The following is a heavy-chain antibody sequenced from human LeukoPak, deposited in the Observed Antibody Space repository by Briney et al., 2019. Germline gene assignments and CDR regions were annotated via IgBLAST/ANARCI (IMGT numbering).Heavy chain of an antibody. J-gene: IGHJ4*02. Sequence: GGSLRLSCAASGFTFSSYAMSWVRQAPGQGLEWVSAISGSGGNTYYADPVKGWFTLSRDNSKNTLYLQMNSLRAEDTAVYYCAKDRGERWLQFWDSWGQGTLVTVSS. CDR1: GFTFSSYA. D-gene: IGHD5-24*01. CDR3: AKDRGERWLQFWDS. V-gene: IGHV3-23*01. CDR2: ISGSGGNT.